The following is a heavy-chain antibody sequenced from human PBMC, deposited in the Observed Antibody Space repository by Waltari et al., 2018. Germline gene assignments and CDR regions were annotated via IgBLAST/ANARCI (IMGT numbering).Heavy chain of an antibody. J-gene: IGHJ4*02. V-gene: IGHV4-38-2*01. CDR3: SRQVLGYCTSAACRRLES. CDR2: IYHDGTT. CDR1: GYAVNSGFY. Sequence: QVQLQESGPGLVKSSETLSLTCDVSGYAVNSGFYWGWIRQAPGKGLEWVATIYHDGTTFYNPSLKSRLSVSMDTSKNQISLTLKSVTAADTALYYCSRQVLGYCTSAACRRLESWSQGTLVTVSS. D-gene: IGHD2-2*03.